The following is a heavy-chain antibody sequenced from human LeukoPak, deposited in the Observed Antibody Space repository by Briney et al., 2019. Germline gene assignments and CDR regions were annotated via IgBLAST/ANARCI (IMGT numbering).Heavy chain of an antibody. CDR2: INHSGST. V-gene: IGHV4-34*01. Sequence: SETLSLTCAVYGGSFSGYYWSWIRQPPGKGLEWIGEINHSGSTNYNPSLKSRVTISVDTSKNQFSLKLSSVTAADTAVNYCARGRLADRPDNFDYWGQGTLVTVSS. J-gene: IGHJ4*02. D-gene: IGHD6-6*01. CDR1: GGSFSGYY. CDR3: ARGRLADRPDNFDY.